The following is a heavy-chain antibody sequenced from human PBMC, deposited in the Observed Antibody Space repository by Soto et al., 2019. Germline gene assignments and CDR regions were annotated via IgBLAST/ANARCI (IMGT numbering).Heavy chain of an antibody. CDR1: GGSISSYY. Sequence: SETLSLTCTVSGGSISSYYWSWIRQPPGKGLEWIGYIYYSGSNYYNPSLKSRLTISVDTSNNQFSLKLSSVTAADTAVYHCARVGRTYYYDSSGYNWFDPWGQGTLVTVSS. CDR3: ARVGRTYYYDSSGYNWFDP. CDR2: IYYSGSN. V-gene: IGHV4-59*08. D-gene: IGHD3-22*01. J-gene: IGHJ5*02.